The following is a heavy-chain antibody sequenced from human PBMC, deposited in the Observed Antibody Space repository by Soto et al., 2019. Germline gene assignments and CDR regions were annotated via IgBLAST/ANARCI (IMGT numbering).Heavy chain of an antibody. CDR1: GGTFSSYA. V-gene: IGHV1-69*13. D-gene: IGHD6-13*01. J-gene: IGHJ4*02. CDR2: IIPIFGTA. Sequence: SVKVSCKASGGTFSSYAISWLRQSPGQGLEWMGGIIPIFGTANYAQKFQGRVTITADESTSTAYMELSSLRSEDTAVYYCARGSIAAALTPFDYWGQGTLVTVSS. CDR3: ARGSIAAALTPFDY.